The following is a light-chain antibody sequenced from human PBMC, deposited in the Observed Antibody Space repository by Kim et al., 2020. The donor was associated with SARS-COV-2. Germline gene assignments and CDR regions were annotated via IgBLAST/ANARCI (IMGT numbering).Light chain of an antibody. Sequence: EIVLTQSPGTLSLSPGEGATLSCRASQNVSSSYLAWYQQKPGQAPRLLIYDASRRATGIPDRFSGSGSGTDFTLTISRLEPEDFAVYYCQQYGSSRTFGQGTKVDIK. CDR1: QNVSSSY. CDR3: QQYGSSRT. V-gene: IGKV3-20*01. CDR2: DAS. J-gene: IGKJ1*01.